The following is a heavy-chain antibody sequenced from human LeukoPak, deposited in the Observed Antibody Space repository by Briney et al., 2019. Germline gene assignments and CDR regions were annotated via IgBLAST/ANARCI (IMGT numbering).Heavy chain of an antibody. V-gene: IGHV4-39*01. CDR1: GGSISSGGYY. CDR2: IYYSGST. Sequence: SETLSLTCTVSGGSISSGGYYWGWLRQPPGKGLEWIVSIYYSGSTYYNPSLKSRVTISVDTSKNQFSLKLSTVTAADTAVYYCARHMLLAHLPDWFDPWGQGTLVTVSS. J-gene: IGHJ5*02. CDR3: ARHMLLAHLPDWFDP. D-gene: IGHD2-15*01.